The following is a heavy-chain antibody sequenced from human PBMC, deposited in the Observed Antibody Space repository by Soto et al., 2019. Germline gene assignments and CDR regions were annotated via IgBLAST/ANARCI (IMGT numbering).Heavy chain of an antibody. V-gene: IGHV3-23*01. CDR3: AKDVRPDGYWDLDY. D-gene: IGHD5-12*01. CDR1: GSTCDTYS. CDR2: IYGNGGGT. Sequence: RDSLRISCAVSGSTCDTYSMSWSRQAPGKGLEWVSGIYGNGGGTFYADSVKGRFTISRDNSRNTLYLQMNSLRAEDTAVYYCAKDVRPDGYWDLDYWGQGT. J-gene: IGHJ4*02.